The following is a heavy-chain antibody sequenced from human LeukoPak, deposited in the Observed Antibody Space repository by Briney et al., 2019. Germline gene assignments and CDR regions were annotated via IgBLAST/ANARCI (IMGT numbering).Heavy chain of an antibody. CDR1: GFTVSSNY. CDR3: ARARGAARYFDY. D-gene: IGHD6-6*01. Sequence: GGSLRLSCAASGFTVSSNYMSWVRQAPGKGLEWVSVIYSGGSTYYADSVKGRFTISRDNSKNTLYLQMNSLRAEDTAVYYCARARGAARYFDYWGQGTLVTASS. J-gene: IGHJ4*02. CDR2: IYSGGST. V-gene: IGHV3-53*01.